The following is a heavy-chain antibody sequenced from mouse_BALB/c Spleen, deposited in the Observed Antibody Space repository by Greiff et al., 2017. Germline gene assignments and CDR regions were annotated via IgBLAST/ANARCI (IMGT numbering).Heavy chain of an antibody. Sequence: QVQLQQPGAELVKPGPSVKLSCKASGYNFTSYWINWVKLRPGQGLEWIGDIYPGSGSTNYNEKFKSKATLTVDTSSSTAYMQLSSLASEDSALYYCARRDWYFDVWGAGTTVTVSS. CDR2: IYPGSGST. V-gene: IGHV1-55*01. CDR1: GYNFTSYW. J-gene: IGHJ1*01. CDR3: ARRDWYFDV.